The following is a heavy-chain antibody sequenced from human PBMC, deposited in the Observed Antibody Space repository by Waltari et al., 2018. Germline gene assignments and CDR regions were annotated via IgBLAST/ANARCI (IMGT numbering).Heavy chain of an antibody. D-gene: IGHD2-21*02. Sequence: QVQLQESGPSLLKPSETLSLICTVSGGSISGFYWSWVRQPPGKGLDWIGYIYYTGSNNFNPSLKSRVTRSVDTSKTQFSLKLSSVTAADTAFYYCARGGGGDWEWFDPWGQGTLVTVSS. CDR1: GGSISGFY. V-gene: IGHV4-59*01. CDR2: IYYTGSN. J-gene: IGHJ5*02. CDR3: ARGGGGDWEWFDP.